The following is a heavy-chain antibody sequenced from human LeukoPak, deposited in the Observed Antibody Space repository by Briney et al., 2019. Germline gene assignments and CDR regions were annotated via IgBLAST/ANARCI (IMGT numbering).Heavy chain of an antibody. CDR1: GFTFSSYE. CDR3: ARAGYCSGGSCYYMSFGMDV. Sequence: RGSLRLSCAASGFTFSSYEMNWVRQAPGKGLEWVSYISSSGSTIYYADSVKGRFTISRDNAKNSLYLQINSLRAEDTAVYYCARAGYCSGGSCYYMSFGMDVWGKGTTVTVSS. J-gene: IGHJ6*04. D-gene: IGHD2-15*01. V-gene: IGHV3-48*03. CDR2: ISSSGSTI.